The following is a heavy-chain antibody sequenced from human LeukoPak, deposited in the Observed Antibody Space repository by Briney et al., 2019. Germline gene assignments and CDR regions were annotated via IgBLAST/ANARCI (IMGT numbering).Heavy chain of an antibody. V-gene: IGHV3-30*04. CDR3: ARDPGRDTAMVLYYFDY. J-gene: IGHJ4*02. CDR2: ISYDGSNK. D-gene: IGHD5-18*01. CDR1: GFTFSSYA. Sequence: GRSLRLSCAASGFTFSSYAMHWVRQAPGKGLEWVAVISYDGSNKYYADSVKGRFTISRDNSKNTLYLQMNSLRAEDTAVYSCARDPGRDTAMVLYYFDYWGQGTLVTVSS.